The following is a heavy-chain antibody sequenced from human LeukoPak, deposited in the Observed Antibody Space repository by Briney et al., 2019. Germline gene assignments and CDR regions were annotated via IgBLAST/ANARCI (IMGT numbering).Heavy chain of an antibody. Sequence: GGSLRLSCAASGFTFSSYAVSWVRQAPGKGLEWASAISSSGASTYYADSVKGRFTISRDNSKNTLYLQMNSLRAEDTAVYYCAEGQWLALDYWGQGTLVTVFS. CDR2: ISSSGAST. D-gene: IGHD6-19*01. CDR3: AEGQWLALDY. CDR1: GFTFSSYA. J-gene: IGHJ4*02. V-gene: IGHV3-23*01.